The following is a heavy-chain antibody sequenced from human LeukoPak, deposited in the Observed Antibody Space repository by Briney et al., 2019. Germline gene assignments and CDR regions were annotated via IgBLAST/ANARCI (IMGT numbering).Heavy chain of an antibody. V-gene: IGHV3-23*01. J-gene: IGHJ6*02. CDR2: ISGSSGST. CDR3: AKDLYFSPSGMDV. Sequence: PGGSLRLSCAASRFTFSSYAMSWVRQAPGKGLEWVSAISGSSGSTYYADSVKGRFTISRDNSKNTLYLQMNSLRAADTAIYYCAKDLYFSPSGMDVWGQGTTVTVSS. CDR1: RFTFSSYA. D-gene: IGHD2/OR15-2a*01.